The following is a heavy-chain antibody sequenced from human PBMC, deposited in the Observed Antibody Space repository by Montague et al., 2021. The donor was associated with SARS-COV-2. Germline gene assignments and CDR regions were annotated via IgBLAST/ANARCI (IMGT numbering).Heavy chain of an antibody. D-gene: IGHD4/OR15-4a*01. CDR2: INYSGGT. CDR3: SGATSGRGSVNWFDP. V-gene: IGHV4-59*11. Sequence: SETLSLTCAVSGGSISSHYWSFIWQPPGKGLEWIAFINYSGGTNYNPSLKSRVTISVDTSKNHYSLQLRIVTPADTAVYFCSGATSGRGSVNWFDPWGQGTLVTVSS. J-gene: IGHJ5*02. CDR1: GGSISSHY.